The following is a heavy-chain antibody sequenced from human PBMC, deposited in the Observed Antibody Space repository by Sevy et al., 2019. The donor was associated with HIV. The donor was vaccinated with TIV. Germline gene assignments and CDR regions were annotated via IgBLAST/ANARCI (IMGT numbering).Heavy chain of an antibody. J-gene: IGHJ4*02. CDR3: VSDYGDYGRGN. CDR2: INLNAENK. CDR1: GLTLNNYA. Sequence: GGSLRLSCAASGLTLNNYAVSWVRQAPGKGLEGVSLINLNAENKFYADSVKGRSTISRDNFRNMLYLEMKSLRAEDTAVYYCVSDYGDYGRGNWGQGTLVTVSS. D-gene: IGHD4-17*01. V-gene: IGHV3-23*01.